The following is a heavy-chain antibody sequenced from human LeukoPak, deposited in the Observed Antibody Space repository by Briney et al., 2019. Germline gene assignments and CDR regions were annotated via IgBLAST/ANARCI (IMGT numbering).Heavy chain of an antibody. Sequence: PGGSLRLSCATSGFTFNGSALHWVRQASGQGLEWVGRIRSKAHRYATAYAASVKGRFTVSRDDSKNMADLQMNRLKTEDTAIYYCTRRHYGDYVVDNWGQGTLVTVSS. CDR3: TRRHYGDYVVDN. V-gene: IGHV3-73*01. J-gene: IGHJ4*02. D-gene: IGHD4-17*01. CDR1: GFTFNGSA. CDR2: IRSKAHRYAT.